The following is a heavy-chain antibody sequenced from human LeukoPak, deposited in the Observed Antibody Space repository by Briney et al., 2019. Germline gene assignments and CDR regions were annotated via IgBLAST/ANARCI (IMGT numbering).Heavy chain of an antibody. CDR2: IGVAGDT. D-gene: IGHD6-6*01. Sequence: GGSLRLSCAASGFAFSTYDMHWVRQATGKGLEWVSAIGVAGDTYYPGSVKGRFTISRENAKNSLYLQMNSLRAGDTAVYYCARGFVHAFDIWGQRTMVTVSS. CDR3: ARGFVHAFDI. CDR1: GFAFSTYD. V-gene: IGHV3-13*04. J-gene: IGHJ3*02.